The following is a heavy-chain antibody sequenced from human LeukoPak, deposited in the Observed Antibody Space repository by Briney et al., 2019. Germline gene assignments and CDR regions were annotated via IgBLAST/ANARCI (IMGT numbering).Heavy chain of an antibody. D-gene: IGHD3-10*01. V-gene: IGHV3-23*01. Sequence: PGGSLRLSCAASGFTVSSDNMSWVRQAPGKGLEWVSTISGTDSGTYYADSVKGRFTISRDNSKNTLYLQMNSLRAEDTAIYYCTKVKFRGEVDYWGQGTLVTVSS. CDR1: GFTVSSDN. CDR2: ISGTDSGT. J-gene: IGHJ4*02. CDR3: TKVKFRGEVDY.